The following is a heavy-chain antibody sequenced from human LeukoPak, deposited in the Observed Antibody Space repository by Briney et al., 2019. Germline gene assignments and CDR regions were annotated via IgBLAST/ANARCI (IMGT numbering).Heavy chain of an antibody. J-gene: IGHJ4*02. D-gene: IGHD4-17*01. Sequence: GGSLRLSCTGSAFNFRNNWMHWVRQVPGKGLEWVSCINDFGNFITYADSVKGRFTVSSDNAKNSLYLQVNSLRAEDTAVYYCARLGARQMLEYWGQGTLVTVSS. CDR1: AFNFRNNW. CDR2: INDFGNFI. CDR3: ARLGARQMLEY. V-gene: IGHV3-74*03.